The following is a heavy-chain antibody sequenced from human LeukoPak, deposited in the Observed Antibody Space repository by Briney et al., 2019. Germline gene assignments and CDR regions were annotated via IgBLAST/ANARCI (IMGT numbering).Heavy chain of an antibody. V-gene: IGHV3-11*01. D-gene: IGHD3-10*01. CDR3: ARVGWTMVRGAPYYYYYMDV. Sequence: GGSLRLSCAASGFTFSDYYMSWIRQAPGKGLEWVSYISNSGQTMYYADSLKGRSTTSRDNANNSLYLQMNSLRAEDTAVYYCARVGWTMVRGAPYYYYYMDVWGKGTTVTISS. J-gene: IGHJ6*03. CDR1: GFTFSDYY. CDR2: ISNSGQTM.